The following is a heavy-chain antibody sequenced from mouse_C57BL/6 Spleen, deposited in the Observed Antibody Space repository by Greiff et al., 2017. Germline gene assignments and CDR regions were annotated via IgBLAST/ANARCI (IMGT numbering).Heavy chain of an antibody. CDR2: IYPGDGDT. D-gene: IGHD3-2*02. CDR1: GYAFSSYW. J-gene: IGHJ4*01. Sequence: VNLVESGAELVKPGASVKISCKASGYAFSSYWMNWVKQRPGKGLEWIGQIYPGDGDTNYNGKFKGKATLTADKSSSTAYMQLSSLTSEDSAVYFCARRGPQLSAMDYWGQGTSVTVSS. V-gene: IGHV1-80*01. CDR3: ARRGPQLSAMDY.